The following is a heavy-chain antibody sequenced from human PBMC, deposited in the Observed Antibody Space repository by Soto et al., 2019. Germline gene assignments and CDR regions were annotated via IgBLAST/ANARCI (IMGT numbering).Heavy chain of an antibody. D-gene: IGHD2-21*02. V-gene: IGHV3-30-3*01. CDR1: GFTFSSYA. J-gene: IGHJ4*02. CDR3: ARIIGVNIVVVAAISGYFDY. Sequence: QVQLVESGGGVVQPGRSLRLSCAASGFTFSSYAMHWVRQAPGKGLEWVAVISYDGSNKYYADSVKGRFTISRDNSKNTLYLQMNSLGAEDTPVYYCARIIGVNIVVVAAISGYFDYWGQGTLVTVSS. CDR2: ISYDGSNK.